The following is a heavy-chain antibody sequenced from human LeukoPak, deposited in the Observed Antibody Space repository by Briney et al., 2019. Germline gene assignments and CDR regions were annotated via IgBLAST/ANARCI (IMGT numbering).Heavy chain of an antibody. Sequence: GGSLRLSCAATGFTVSSNYMGWVRQAPGKGLEWVSVIYSGGSTYYADSVKGRFTISRDNSENTLYLQMNSLRAEDTAVYYCARRYITGWHFDYWGQGTLVTVSS. V-gene: IGHV3-66*01. CDR1: GFTVSSNY. D-gene: IGHD6-19*01. CDR2: IYSGGST. J-gene: IGHJ4*02. CDR3: ARRYITGWHFDY.